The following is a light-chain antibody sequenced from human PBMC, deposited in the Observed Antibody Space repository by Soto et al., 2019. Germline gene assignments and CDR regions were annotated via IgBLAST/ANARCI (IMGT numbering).Light chain of an antibody. CDR2: GVS. V-gene: IGKV3-15*01. Sequence: EIVLTQSPGTLSLSPGERATLSFSASQSVTSNLAWYQQKPGQAPRLLMYGVSTRATGIPARFSGSGSGTEFTLTISSLQSEDFAVYYCQQYNNWPSWTFGQGTKVDIK. J-gene: IGKJ1*01. CDR1: QSVTSN. CDR3: QQYNNWPSWT.